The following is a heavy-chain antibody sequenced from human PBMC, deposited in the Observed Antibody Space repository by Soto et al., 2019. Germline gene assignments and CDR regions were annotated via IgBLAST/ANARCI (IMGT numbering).Heavy chain of an antibody. CDR2: IYYSGTT. Sequence: QVQLQESGPGLVKPSQTLSLTCTVSGDSISRGAYFWSWIRQHPVKGLEWIGYIYYSGTTYYNPSLKSRATISVDTSKNHFSLRLSSVTAADAAVYYCARTSRGGAGKFDPWGQGTLVTVSS. J-gene: IGHJ5*02. V-gene: IGHV4-31*03. CDR1: GDSISRGAYF. D-gene: IGHD3-10*01. CDR3: ARTSRGGAGKFDP.